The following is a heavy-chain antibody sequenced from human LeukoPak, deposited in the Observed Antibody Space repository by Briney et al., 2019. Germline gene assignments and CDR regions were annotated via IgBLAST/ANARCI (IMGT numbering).Heavy chain of an antibody. V-gene: IGHV3-30-3*01. Sequence: GRSLRLSCAASGFTFSSYTIHWDRQAPGKGLEWVAVISYDGSNKYYADSVKGRFTISRDNSKNTLYLQMNSLRPEDTAVYYCARSIMIFGVARGLGDWFDPWGQGTLVTVSS. CDR1: GFTFSSYT. CDR3: ARSIMIFGVARGLGDWFDP. J-gene: IGHJ5*02. CDR2: ISYDGSNK. D-gene: IGHD3-3*01.